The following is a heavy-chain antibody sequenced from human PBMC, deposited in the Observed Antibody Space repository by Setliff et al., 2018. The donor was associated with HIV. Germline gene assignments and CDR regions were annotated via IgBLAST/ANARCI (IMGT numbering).Heavy chain of an antibody. D-gene: IGHD3-3*01. CDR2: IYHSGST. J-gene: IGHJ4*01. V-gene: IGHV4-38-2*01. CDR1: GYSISSGYY. CDR3: ARGRDYTGSWFRPFYLDF. Sequence: SETLSLTCAVSGYSISSGYYWGWIRQPPGKGLEWIGSIYHSGSTYNNPSLKSRFTISVDTSKNQFSLKLTSVTAADTAIYYCARGRDYTGSWFRPFYLDFWGHGNLVTVSS.